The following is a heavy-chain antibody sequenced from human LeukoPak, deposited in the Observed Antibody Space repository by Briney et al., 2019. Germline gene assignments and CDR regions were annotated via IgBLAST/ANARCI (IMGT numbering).Heavy chain of an antibody. J-gene: IGHJ4*02. D-gene: IGHD6-19*01. CDR1: GGSISSYY. V-gene: IGHV4-59*01. Sequence: PSETLSLTCTVSGGSISSYYWSWIRQPPGKGLEWIGYIIYSGSTNYNPSLKSRVTISVGTSKNQFSLKLRSVTAADTAVYYCASTGEMYRSGWYFEYWGQGTLVTVSS. CDR2: IIYSGST. CDR3: ASTGEMYRSGWYFEY.